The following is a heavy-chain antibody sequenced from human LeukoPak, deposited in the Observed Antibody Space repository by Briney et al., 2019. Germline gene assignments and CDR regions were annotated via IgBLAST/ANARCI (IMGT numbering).Heavy chain of an antibody. CDR2: IYYSGST. J-gene: IGHJ4*02. CDR1: GGSISSSNW. Sequence: SGTLSLTCAVSGGSISSSNWWSWVRQPPGKGLEWIGSIYYSGSTYYNPSLKSRVTISVDTSKNQFSLKLSSVTAADTAVYYCARGRRIAAAGTAYYFDYWGQGTLVTVSS. V-gene: IGHV4-4*02. CDR3: ARGRRIAAAGTAYYFDY. D-gene: IGHD6-13*01.